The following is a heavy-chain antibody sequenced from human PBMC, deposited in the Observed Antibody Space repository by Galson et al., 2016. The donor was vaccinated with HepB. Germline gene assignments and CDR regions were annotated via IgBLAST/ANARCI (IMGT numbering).Heavy chain of an antibody. CDR1: GGSISTHKYY. D-gene: IGHD2/OR15-2a*01. CDR3: STADY. Sequence: ETLSLTCTVSGGSISTHKYYWGWIRQPPGKGLEWIGSVYTGGTTYYNPSLESRVTISVDTSTNQFSLTLTSVTAADTAFYYCSTADYWGPGRLVTVSS. CDR2: VYTGGTT. V-gene: IGHV4-39*03. J-gene: IGHJ4*02.